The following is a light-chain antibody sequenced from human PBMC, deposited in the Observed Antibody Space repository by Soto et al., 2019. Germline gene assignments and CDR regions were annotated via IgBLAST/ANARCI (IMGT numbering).Light chain of an antibody. V-gene: IGKV3-11*01. J-gene: IGKJ2*01. CDR3: QQRSNLIT. CDR1: QSVSNS. CDR2: DAS. Sequence: EVVLTQSPATLSLSPGERATLSCRASQSVSNSLAWYQQIPGQAPRLLFYDASNRATGIPARFSGSGSGTDFTLTISSLEPEYFVVYFCQQRSNLITFGQGTKLHIK.